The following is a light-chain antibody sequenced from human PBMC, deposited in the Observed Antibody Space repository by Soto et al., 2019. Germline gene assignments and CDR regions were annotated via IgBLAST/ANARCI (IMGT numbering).Light chain of an antibody. CDR2: EVT. CDR1: SSDVGGYNY. V-gene: IGLV2-8*01. J-gene: IGLJ3*02. Sequence: QSALTQPPSASGSPGQSVTISCTGTSSDVGGYNYVSWYQQHPGKAPKLMIYEVTKRHSGVPDRFSGSKSGNTASLTVSGLLAEDEADYYCSSHAGINNVVFGGGTKLTVL. CDR3: SSHAGINNVV.